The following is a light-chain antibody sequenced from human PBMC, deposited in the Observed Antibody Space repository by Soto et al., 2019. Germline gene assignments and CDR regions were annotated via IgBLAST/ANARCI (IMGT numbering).Light chain of an antibody. CDR2: DAS. V-gene: IGKV3-11*01. Sequence: EIVMTQAPATLSLSPVERASISCRASQSVSSYLAWYQQKPGQAPRLLIYDASTRATGIPARFSGSGSGTDFTLTISSLEPEDFAVYYCQQRRNWPPITFGQGTRLEIK. CDR3: QQRRNWPPIT. CDR1: QSVSSY. J-gene: IGKJ5*01.